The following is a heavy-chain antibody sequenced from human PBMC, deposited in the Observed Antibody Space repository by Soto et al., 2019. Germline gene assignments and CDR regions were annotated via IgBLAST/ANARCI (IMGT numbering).Heavy chain of an antibody. CDR2: ISAYNSNI. V-gene: IGHV1-18*01. CDR1: CYTFTSYG. D-gene: IGHD4-4*01. J-gene: IGHJ4*02. CDR3: ARHRRPGAYTDLDY. Sequence: SVKVSFKASCYTFTSYGISWVRQTPGQGLEWMGWISAYNSNINYAQKLQGRVTMTTDTSTSTAYLQWSSLKASDTAIYYCARHRRPGAYTDLDYWGQGSLVTVSS.